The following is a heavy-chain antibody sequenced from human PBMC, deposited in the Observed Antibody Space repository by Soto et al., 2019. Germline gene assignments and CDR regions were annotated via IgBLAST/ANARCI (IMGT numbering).Heavy chain of an antibody. CDR2: IYYSGAT. Sequence: SETLSVTCLVSGGSINNSTYYWGWIRQAPGKGLEWIGSIYYSGATYYNPSLRSRITISMDRSKNHFSLKLTSVTAADTAIYYCAPVGIGTTTVDYWGQGTLVTVSS. CDR1: GGSINNSTYY. CDR3: APVGIGTTTVDY. J-gene: IGHJ4*02. D-gene: IGHD5-12*01. V-gene: IGHV4-39*02.